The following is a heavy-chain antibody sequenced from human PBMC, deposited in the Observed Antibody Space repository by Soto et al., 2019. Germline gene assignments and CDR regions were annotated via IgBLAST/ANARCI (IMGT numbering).Heavy chain of an antibody. V-gene: IGHV1-3*01. CDR2: INAGNGNT. CDR3: ARSPIVPHWFDP. J-gene: IGHJ5*02. Sequence: ASVKVSCKASGYTFTSYGISWVRQAPGQRLEWMGWINAGNGNTKYSQKFQGRVTITRDTSASTAYMELSSLRSEDTAVYYCARSPIVPHWFDPWGQGTLVTVSS. D-gene: IGHD2-15*01. CDR1: GYTFTSYG.